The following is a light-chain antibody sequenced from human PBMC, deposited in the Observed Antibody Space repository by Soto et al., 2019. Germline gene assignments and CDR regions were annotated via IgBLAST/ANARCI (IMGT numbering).Light chain of an antibody. V-gene: IGKV1-5*03. Sequence: IQMTQSPSSASASVGDSVTITCRASQGISSWLAWYQQKPGEAPSLLIYKASTLKSGVPSRFSGSGSGTEFTLAISSLQADDFATYYCQQYKSYSLTFGGGTKVDIK. J-gene: IGKJ4*01. CDR3: QQYKSYSLT. CDR2: KAS. CDR1: QGISSW.